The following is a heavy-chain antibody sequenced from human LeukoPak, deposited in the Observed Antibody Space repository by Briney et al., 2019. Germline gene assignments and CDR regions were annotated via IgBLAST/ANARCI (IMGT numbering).Heavy chain of an antibody. Sequence: SVKVSCKASGGTFSSYAINWVRQAPGQGLEWMGGIIPIFGTANYAQKFQGRVTITADESTSTAYMELRSLRSDDTAVYYCARSCGYSYGCDLDYWGQGTLSTVSS. D-gene: IGHD5-18*01. CDR2: IIPIFGTA. V-gene: IGHV1-69*13. CDR1: GGTFSSYA. J-gene: IGHJ4*02. CDR3: ARSCGYSYGCDLDY.